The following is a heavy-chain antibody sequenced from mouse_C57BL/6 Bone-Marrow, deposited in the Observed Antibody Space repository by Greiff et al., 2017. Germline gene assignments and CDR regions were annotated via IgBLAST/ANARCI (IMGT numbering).Heavy chain of an antibody. CDR2: IDPSDSYT. Sequence: VQLQQPGAELVRPGTSVKLSCKASGYTFTSYWMHWVKQRPGQGLEWIGVIDPSDSYTNYNQKFKGKATLTVDTSSSTAYMQLSSLTSEDSAVYYCARTITTVVAHWYFDVWGTGTTVTVSS. D-gene: IGHD1-1*01. J-gene: IGHJ1*03. CDR3: ARTITTVVAHWYFDV. V-gene: IGHV1-59*01. CDR1: GYTFTSYW.